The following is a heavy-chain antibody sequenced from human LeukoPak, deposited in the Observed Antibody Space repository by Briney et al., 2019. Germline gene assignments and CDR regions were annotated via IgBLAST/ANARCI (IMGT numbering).Heavy chain of an antibody. CDR2: ISGSGGST. CDR1: GLTFISNA. J-gene: IGHJ4*02. CDR3: ATDRAGYGDYAGSFDY. Sequence: GRSLRLSWAASGLTFISNAISSVSQAPGKGLEWVSAISGSGGSTYYADSVKCRFTISRDNSKNTLYLQMLSLRAEATAVYYCATDRAGYGDYAGSFDYWGQGTLVTVSS. D-gene: IGHD4-17*01. V-gene: IGHV3-23*01.